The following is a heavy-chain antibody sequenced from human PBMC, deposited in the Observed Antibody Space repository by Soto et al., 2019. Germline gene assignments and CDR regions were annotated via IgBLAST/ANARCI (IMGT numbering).Heavy chain of an antibody. J-gene: IGHJ6*02. V-gene: IGHV3-43D*03. CDR2: ISWDGGST. CDR1: GFTFDDYA. D-gene: IGHD4-4*01. Sequence: GGSLRLSCAASGFTFDDYAMHWVRQAPGKGLEWVSLISWDGGSTYYADSVKGRFTISRDNSKNSLYLQMNSLRAEDTALYYCAKDINIEGMTTVTTDYYGMDVWGQGTTVTVSS. CDR3: AKDINIEGMTTVTTDYYGMDV.